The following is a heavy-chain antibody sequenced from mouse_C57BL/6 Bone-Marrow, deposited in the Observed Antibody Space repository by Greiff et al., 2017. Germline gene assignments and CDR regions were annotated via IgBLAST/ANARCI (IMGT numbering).Heavy chain of an antibody. V-gene: IGHV1-42*01. CDR1: GYSFTGYY. CDR2: INPSTGGT. J-gene: IGHJ4*01. D-gene: IGHD2-4*01. Sequence: VQLQQSGPELVKPGASVKISCKASGYSFTGYYMNWVKQSPEKSLEWIGEINPSTGGTTYNQKFKDKATLTVDKPSSTAYMQLKSLTSEDSAVDYCARSSYDYLYYYARDYWGQGTSVTVSS. CDR3: ARSSYDYLYYYARDY.